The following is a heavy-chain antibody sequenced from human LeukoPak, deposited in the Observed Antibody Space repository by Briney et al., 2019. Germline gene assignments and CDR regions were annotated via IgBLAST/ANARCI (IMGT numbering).Heavy chain of an antibody. V-gene: IGHV3-20*04. Sequence: PGGSLRLPCAASGFTFSSYTMNWVRQAPGKGLEWVSGINWNGDSTGYADSVKGRLTISRDNAKNSLYLQMNSLRAEDTALYYCARVGVDGSGSYYNGGLDYWGQGTLVTVSS. CDR1: GFTFSSYT. D-gene: IGHD3-10*01. CDR2: INWNGDST. J-gene: IGHJ4*02. CDR3: ARVGVDGSGSYYNGGLDY.